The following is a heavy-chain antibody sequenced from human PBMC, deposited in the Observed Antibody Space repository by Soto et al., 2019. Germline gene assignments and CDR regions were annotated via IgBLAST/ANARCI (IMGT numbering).Heavy chain of an antibody. CDR2: ISSSSSYI. V-gene: IGHV3-21*01. CDR1: GFTFSSYS. J-gene: IGHJ6*02. Sequence: GGSLRLSCAASGFTFSSYSMNWVRQAPGKGLEWVSSISSSSSYIYYADSVKGRFTISRDNAKNSLYLQMNSLRAEDTAVYYCARENQPSYDSWSGHAFYYYYGMDVWGQGATVTVSS. D-gene: IGHD3-3*01. CDR3: ARENQPSYDSWSGHAFYYYYGMDV.